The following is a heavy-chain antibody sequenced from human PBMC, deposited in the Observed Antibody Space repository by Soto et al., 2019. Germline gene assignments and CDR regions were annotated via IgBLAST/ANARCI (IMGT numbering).Heavy chain of an antibody. V-gene: IGHV3-23*01. Sequence: GESLKISCAASGFTFSRYAMSWVRQAPGKGLEWVSAISGSGGSTYYADSVKGRFTISRDNAKNSLYLQMNSLRAEDTAVYYCARDIRVVPAARSGMDVWGQGTTVTVSS. D-gene: IGHD2-2*01. J-gene: IGHJ6*02. CDR2: ISGSGGST. CDR3: ARDIRVVPAARSGMDV. CDR1: GFTFSRYA.